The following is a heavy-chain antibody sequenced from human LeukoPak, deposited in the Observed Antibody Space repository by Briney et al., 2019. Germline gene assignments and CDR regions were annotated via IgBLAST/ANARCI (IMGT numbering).Heavy chain of an antibody. Sequence: HPGGSLRLSCAASGFTFSSYAMSWVRQAPGKGLEWVSAISGSGGSTYYADSVKGRFTISRDNSKNTLYLQMNSLRAEDTAVYYCAKDLRGYCSGGSCYQYYFDYWGQGTLVTVSS. V-gene: IGHV3-23*01. CDR3: AKDLRGYCSGGSCYQYYFDY. D-gene: IGHD2-15*01. CDR1: GFTFSSYA. J-gene: IGHJ4*02. CDR2: ISGSGGST.